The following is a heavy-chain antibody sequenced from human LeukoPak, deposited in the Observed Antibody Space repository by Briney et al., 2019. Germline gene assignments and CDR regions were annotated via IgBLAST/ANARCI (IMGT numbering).Heavy chain of an antibody. V-gene: IGHV1-58*01. J-gene: IGHJ6*02. D-gene: IGHD1-26*01. CDR3: AGGGSGSWGMDV. Sequence: LVKVSCKASGFTFTSSAVQWVRQARGQRLEWIGWIVVGSGNTNYAQKFQERVTITRDMSTSTAYMELSSLRSEDTAVYYCAGGGSGSWGMDVWGQGTTVTVSS. CDR2: IVVGSGNT. CDR1: GFTFTSSA.